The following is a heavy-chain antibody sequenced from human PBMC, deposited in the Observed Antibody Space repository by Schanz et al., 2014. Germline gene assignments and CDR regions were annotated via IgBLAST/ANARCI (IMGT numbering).Heavy chain of an antibody. Sequence: QVQLVESGGGVVQPGRSLRLSCAASGFTFSSYALHWVRQAPGKGLEWVAFVPFDGSQKFYADSVKGRFTISRDNSKNSMDLQKNSLRTRDTAVYYGAREASYYIVRGPGAVFDHWGQGILVTVSS. CDR2: VPFDGSQK. CDR1: GFTFSSYA. V-gene: IGHV3-30*04. D-gene: IGHD2-8*01. J-gene: IGHJ4*02. CDR3: AREASYYIVRGPGAVFDH.